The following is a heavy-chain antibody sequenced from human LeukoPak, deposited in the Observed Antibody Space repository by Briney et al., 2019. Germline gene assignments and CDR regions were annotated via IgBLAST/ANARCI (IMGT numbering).Heavy chain of an antibody. CDR2: INHSGST. V-gene: IGHV4-34*01. CDR1: GGSFRGYY. D-gene: IGHD4-11*01. J-gene: IGHJ6*03. CDR3: ARAVITNYYYYYYMDV. Sequence: SETLSLTCAVYGGSFRGYYWSWIRQPPGKGLEWIGEINHSGSTNYNPSLKSRVTISVDTSKNQFSLKLSSVTAADTAVYYCARAVITNYYYYYYMDVWGKGTTVTVSS.